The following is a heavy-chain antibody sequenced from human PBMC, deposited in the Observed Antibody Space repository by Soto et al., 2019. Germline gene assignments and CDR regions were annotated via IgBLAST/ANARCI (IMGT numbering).Heavy chain of an antibody. CDR2: IYYSGST. D-gene: IGHD2-2*01. CDR1: GGSISSGGYY. J-gene: IGHJ4*02. Sequence: SETLSLTCTVSGGSISSGGYYWSWIRQHPGKGLEWIGYIYYSGSTYYNPSLKSRVTISVDTSKNQFSLKLSSVTAADTAVYYCARGKKGDQLLWTTFDYWGKGTLVTVSS. CDR3: ARGKKGDQLLWTTFDY. V-gene: IGHV4-31*03.